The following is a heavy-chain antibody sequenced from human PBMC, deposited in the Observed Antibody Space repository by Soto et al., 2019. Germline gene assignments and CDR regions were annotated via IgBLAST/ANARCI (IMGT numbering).Heavy chain of an antibody. CDR3: ARDIVVVPAAIELYYYYGMDV. J-gene: IGHJ6*02. CDR1: GYTFTSYG. V-gene: IGHV1-18*01. CDR2: ISAYNGNT. Sequence: ASVKVSCKASGYTFTSYGISWVRQATGQGLEWMGWISAYNGNTNYAQKLQGRVTMTTDTSTSTAYMELRSLRSDDTAVYYCARDIVVVPAAIELYYYYGMDVWGQGTTVTVS. D-gene: IGHD2-2*01.